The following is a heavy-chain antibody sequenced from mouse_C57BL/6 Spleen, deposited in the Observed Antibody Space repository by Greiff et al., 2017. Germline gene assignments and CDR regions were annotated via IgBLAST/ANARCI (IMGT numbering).Heavy chain of an antibody. CDR3: ARSMVGRNPSYWYFDV. CDR1: GYSFTGYY. D-gene: IGHD1-1*02. J-gene: IGHJ1*03. CDR2: INTSTGGT. V-gene: IGHV1-42*01. Sequence: EVKLMESGPELVKPGASVKISCKASGYSFTGYYMHWVKQSPEKSLEWIGEINTSTGGTAYNQKFKAKAILTVDKSSSTAYMQLKCRTSEDSAVYYCARSMVGRNPSYWYFDVWGTGTTVTVSS.